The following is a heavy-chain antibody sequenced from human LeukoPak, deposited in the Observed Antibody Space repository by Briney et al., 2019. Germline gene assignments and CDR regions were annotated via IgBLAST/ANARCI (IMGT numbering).Heavy chain of an antibody. CDR1: GFTVSSNY. CDR3: ARDHIVGATFYYYYGMDV. CDR2: IYSGGST. D-gene: IGHD1-26*01. J-gene: IGHJ6*02. Sequence: GGSLRLSCAASGFTVSSNYMSWVRQAPGKGLEWGSVIYSGGSTYYADSVKGRFTISRDNSKNTLYLQMNSLRAEDTAVYYCARDHIVGATFYYYYGMDVWGQGTTVTVSS. V-gene: IGHV3-66*01.